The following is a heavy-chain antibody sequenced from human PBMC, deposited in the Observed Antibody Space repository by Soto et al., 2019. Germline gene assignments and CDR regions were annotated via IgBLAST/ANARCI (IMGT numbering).Heavy chain of an antibody. CDR1: DGSFSGYF. Sequence: QVQLQQWGAGLLKPSETLSLTCAVYDGSFSGYFWRWIRQPPGKGLEWIGEINHTGGTNYNPSLKSRVTVSVDTSKSQFSLKLSSVTAADTAVYYCARGASYYYYAMDVWGQGTTVTVSS. J-gene: IGHJ6*02. CDR3: ARGASYYYYAMDV. CDR2: INHTGGT. V-gene: IGHV4-34*01.